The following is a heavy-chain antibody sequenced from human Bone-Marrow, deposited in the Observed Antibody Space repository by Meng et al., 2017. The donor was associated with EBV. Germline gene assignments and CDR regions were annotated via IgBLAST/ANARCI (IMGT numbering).Heavy chain of an antibody. CDR3: ARGLVGATTGLIDY. Sequence: QVQRHHWGAGLLKPSETLSLPCAVYGGSFSGYYWTWIRQPPGKGLEWIGEINHTGNTNYNPSLKSRVTISVDRSKNQFSLKMKSVTAADTAVYYCARGLVGATTGLIDYWGQRALVTVSS. J-gene: IGHJ4*02. CDR1: GGSFSGYY. V-gene: IGHV4-34*01. CDR2: INHTGNT. D-gene: IGHD1-26*01.